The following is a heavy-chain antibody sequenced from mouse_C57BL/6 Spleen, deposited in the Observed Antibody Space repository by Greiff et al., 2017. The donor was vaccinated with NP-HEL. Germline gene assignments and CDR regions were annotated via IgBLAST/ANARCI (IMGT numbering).Heavy chain of an antibody. Sequence: EVQWVESGGGLVKPGGSLKLSCAASGFTFSDYGMHWVRQAPEKGLEWVAYISSGSSTIYYADTVKGRFTISRDNAKNTLFLQMTSLRSEDTPMYYCARWALYYSGSSYFDYWGQGTTLTVSS. CDR2: ISSGSSTI. CDR3: ARWALYYSGSSYFDY. V-gene: IGHV5-17*01. J-gene: IGHJ2*01. D-gene: IGHD1-1*01. CDR1: GFTFSDYG.